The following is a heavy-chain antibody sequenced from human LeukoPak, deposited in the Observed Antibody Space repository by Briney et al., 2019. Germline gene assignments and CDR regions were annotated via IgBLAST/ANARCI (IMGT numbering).Heavy chain of an antibody. D-gene: IGHD2-15*01. V-gene: IGHV4-39*07. CDR2: IYYSGST. CDR1: GGSISSSSYY. CDR3: ASIEGYCSGGSCYSFDY. J-gene: IGHJ4*02. Sequence: SETLSLTCTVSGGSISSSSYYWGWIRQPPGKGLEWIGSIYYSGSTYYNPSLKSRVTISVDTSKNQFSLKLSSVTAADTAVYHCASIEGYCSGGSCYSFDYWGQGTLVTVSS.